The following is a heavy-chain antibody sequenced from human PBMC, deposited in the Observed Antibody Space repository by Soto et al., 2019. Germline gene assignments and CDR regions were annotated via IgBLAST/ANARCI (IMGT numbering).Heavy chain of an antibody. CDR1: GDSVSSNSAG. CDR3: ASSRFLEWSHYYYYYMDV. J-gene: IGHJ6*03. D-gene: IGHD3-3*01. CDR2: TCYRSKWYN. V-gene: IGHV6-1*01. Sequence: LSLTCAITGDSVSSNSAGWNWIRQSPSRGLEWLRRTCYRSKWYNDYAVSVKSRITINPDTSKNQFSLQLNSVTPEDTAVYYCASSRFLEWSHYYYYYMDVWGKGTTVTVSS.